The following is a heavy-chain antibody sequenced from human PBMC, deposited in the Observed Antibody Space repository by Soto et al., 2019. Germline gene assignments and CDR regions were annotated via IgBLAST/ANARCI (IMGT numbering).Heavy chain of an antibody. CDR3: ARLWFGDYWYFDL. J-gene: IGHJ2*01. V-gene: IGHV4-59*01. Sequence: QVQLQESGPGLVKPSETLSLTCTVSGGSISSYYWSWIRQPPGKGLEWIGYIYYSGSTNYNPSLKSRVTISVDTSKNQCSLKLSSVTAADTAVYYCARLWFGDYWYFDLWGRGTLVTVSS. D-gene: IGHD3-10*01. CDR2: IYYSGST. CDR1: GGSISSYY.